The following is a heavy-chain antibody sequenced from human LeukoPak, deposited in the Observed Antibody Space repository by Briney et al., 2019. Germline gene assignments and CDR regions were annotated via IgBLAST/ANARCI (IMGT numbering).Heavy chain of an antibody. CDR2: ISGSGGST. D-gene: IGHD2-2*01. CDR3: AKDRGSTTTYYFDY. Sequence: GGSLRLSCAASGFTFSSYAMNWVRQAPGKGLEWDSVISGSGGSTYYADSVKGRFTISRDNSKNTLYLQMNSLRAEDTAVYYCAKDRGSTTTYYFDYWGQGTLVTVSS. J-gene: IGHJ4*02. V-gene: IGHV3-23*01. CDR1: GFTFSSYA.